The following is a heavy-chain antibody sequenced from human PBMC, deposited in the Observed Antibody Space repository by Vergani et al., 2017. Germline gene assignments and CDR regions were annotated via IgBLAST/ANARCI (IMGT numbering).Heavy chain of an antibody. V-gene: IGHV4-59*12. CDR1: GGSISSYY. Sequence: QVQLQESGPGLVKPSETLSLTCTVSGGSISSYYWSWIRQPPGKGLEWIGYIYYSGSTNYNPSLKSRVTMSVDTSKNQFSLKLSSVTAADTAVYYWARDLGPYYYYYGMDVWGQGTTVTVSS. CDR3: ARDLGPYYYYYGMDV. J-gene: IGHJ6*02. CDR2: IYYSGST.